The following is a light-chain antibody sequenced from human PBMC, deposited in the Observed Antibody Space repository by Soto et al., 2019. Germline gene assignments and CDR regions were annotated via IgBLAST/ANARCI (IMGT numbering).Light chain of an antibody. CDR2: DAS. CDR3: QQFNRYSSWT. Sequence: DIQMTQSPSTLSASVGDRVTIACRASQSISNLLAWYQQRPGKASQLLIYDASTLLRGVPSRFSGSGFGTEFTLTISSLQPDDFATYYCQQFNRYSSWTFGQGTKVDIK. CDR1: QSISNL. J-gene: IGKJ1*01. V-gene: IGKV1-5*01.